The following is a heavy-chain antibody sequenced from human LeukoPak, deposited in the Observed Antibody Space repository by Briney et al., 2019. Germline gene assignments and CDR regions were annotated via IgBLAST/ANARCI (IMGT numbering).Heavy chain of an antibody. V-gene: IGHV4-34*01. D-gene: IGHD3-9*01. J-gene: IGHJ4*02. CDR3: ARLTLRYFDWLLRGTYDY. Sequence: SETLSLTCAVYGRSFSGYYWSWIRQPPGKGLEWIGEINHSGSTNYNPSLKSRVTISVDTSKNQFSLKLSSVTVADTAVYYCARLTLRYFDWLLRGTYDYWAREPWSPSPQ. CDR1: GRSFSGYY. CDR2: INHSGST.